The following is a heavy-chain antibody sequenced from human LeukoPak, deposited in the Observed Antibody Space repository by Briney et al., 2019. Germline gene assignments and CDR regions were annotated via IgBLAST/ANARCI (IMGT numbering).Heavy chain of an antibody. CDR1: RYTFTEKF. CDR2: INPNNGGT. CDR3: ATDYDGLNWLDP. Sequence: ASVKVSCKASRYTFTEKFMHWVRQAPGQGLEWMGWINPNNGGTNYAQKFQGRVTMTRDTSISTAYMELRRLRFDDTAVYYCATDYDGLNWLDPWGQGTLVTVSS. D-gene: IGHD4-23*01. J-gene: IGHJ5*02. V-gene: IGHV1-2*02.